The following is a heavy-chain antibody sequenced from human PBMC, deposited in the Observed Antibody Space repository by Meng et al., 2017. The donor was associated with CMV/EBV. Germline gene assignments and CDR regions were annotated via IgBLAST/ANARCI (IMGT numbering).Heavy chain of an antibody. D-gene: IGHD1-26*01. J-gene: IGHJ6*02. CDR1: GFTFSSYS. CDR2: ISSSSYI. Sequence: GGSLRLSCAASGFTFSSYSMNWVRQAPGKGLEWVSSISSSSYIYYADSVKGRFTISRDNAKNSLYLQKNSLRAEDTAVYYCARDKVTGLWELLSYYYGMDVWGQGTTVTVSS. CDR3: ARDKVTGLWELLSYYYGMDV. V-gene: IGHV3-21*01.